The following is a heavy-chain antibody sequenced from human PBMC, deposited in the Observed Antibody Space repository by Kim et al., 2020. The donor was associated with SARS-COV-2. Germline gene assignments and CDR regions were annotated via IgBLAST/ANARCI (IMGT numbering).Heavy chain of an antibody. Sequence: SETLSLTCTVSGASISSSSYFWGWIRQPPGKDLEWIGSVFSGGSPNYTPSLKSRVTISVDTSWNQLSLKLRSVTAADTAVYYCARDAISQFVNWGQG. J-gene: IGHJ4*02. D-gene: IGHD6-6*01. V-gene: IGHV4-39*02. CDR3: ARDAISQFVN. CDR2: VFSGGSP. CDR1: GASISSSSYF.